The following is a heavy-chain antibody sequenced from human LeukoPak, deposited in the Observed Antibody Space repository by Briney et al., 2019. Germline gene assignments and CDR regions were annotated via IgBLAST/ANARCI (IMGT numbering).Heavy chain of an antibody. V-gene: IGHV2-70*04. CDR3: ARIPPYSSGWYFFDY. CDR2: IDWDNDK. D-gene: IGHD6-19*01. Sequence: SRPALVKPPQTLPLTCTFSGSPLTNIGMRVSCIRQPPGKALKWLARIDWDNDKIYSTSLKSRLTISKDTSKNQVVLRMTNMDAVDTATYYCARIPPYSSGWYFFDYWGQGILVTVSS. J-gene: IGHJ4*02. CDR1: GSPLTNIGMR.